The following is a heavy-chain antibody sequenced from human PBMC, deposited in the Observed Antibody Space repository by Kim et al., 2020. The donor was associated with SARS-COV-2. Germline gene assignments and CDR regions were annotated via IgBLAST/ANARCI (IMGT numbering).Heavy chain of an antibody. CDR2: ISSSSSYI. D-gene: IGHD3-16*02. J-gene: IGHJ6*02. CDR1: GFTFSSYS. Sequence: GGSLRLSCAASGFTFSSYSMNWVRQAPGKGLEWVSSISSSSSYIYYADSVKGRFTISRDNAKNSLYLQMNSLRAEDTAVYYCARDLDDYVWGSYRAFYYYGMDVWGQGTTVTVSS. V-gene: IGHV3-21*01. CDR3: ARDLDDYVWGSYRAFYYYGMDV.